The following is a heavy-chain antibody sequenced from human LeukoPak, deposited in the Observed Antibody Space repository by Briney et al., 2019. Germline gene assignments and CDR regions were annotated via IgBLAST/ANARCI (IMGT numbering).Heavy chain of an antibody. V-gene: IGHV3-23*01. D-gene: IGHD6-13*01. Sequence: AGGSLRLSCAASGFTFSSYAMSWVRQAPGKGLEWVSAISGSGGSTYYADSVKGRFTISRDNSKNTLYLQMNSLRAEDTAVYYCARDSSSSRDAFDIWGQGTMVTVSS. J-gene: IGHJ3*02. CDR2: ISGSGGST. CDR1: GFTFSSYA. CDR3: ARDSSSSRDAFDI.